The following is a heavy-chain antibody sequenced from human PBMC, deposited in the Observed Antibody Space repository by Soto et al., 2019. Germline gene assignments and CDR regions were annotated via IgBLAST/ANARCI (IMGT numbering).Heavy chain of an antibody. CDR3: AKSGSFFYFDC. CDR1: GFTFSSFA. J-gene: IGHJ4*02. V-gene: IGHV3-23*01. D-gene: IGHD1-26*01. Sequence: LRLSCAASGFTFSSFAIIWVRQAPGKGLEWVSGITGSGSTTYYADSVKGRFTISRDNSKNTLYLQMNSLRAEDTAVYYCAKSGSFFYFDCWGQGTPVTVSS. CDR2: ITGSGSTT.